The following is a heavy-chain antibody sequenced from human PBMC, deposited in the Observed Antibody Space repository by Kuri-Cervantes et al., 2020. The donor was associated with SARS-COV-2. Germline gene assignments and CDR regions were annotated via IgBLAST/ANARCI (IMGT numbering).Heavy chain of an antibody. J-gene: IGHJ4*02. V-gene: IGHV4-38-2*01. D-gene: IGHD2-15*01. Sequence: GSLRLSCAVSGYSVSSGYYWGWIRQPPGKGLEWIGSIYHSGSTYYNPSLKSRVTISVDTSKNQFSLKLSSVTAADTAVYYCGGDKIYFDYWGQGTLVTVSS. CDR1: GYSVSSGYY. CDR3: GGDKIYFDY. CDR2: IYHSGST.